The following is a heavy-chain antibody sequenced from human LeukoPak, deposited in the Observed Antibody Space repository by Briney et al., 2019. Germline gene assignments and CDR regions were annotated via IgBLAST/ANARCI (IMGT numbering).Heavy chain of an antibody. CDR3: AKTGLGPPIYYYGSGEFQH. V-gene: IGHV3-23*01. Sequence: RGSLRLSCAASGFTFSSYAMSWVRQAPGKGLEWVSAISGSGGSTYYADSVKGRFTISRDNSKNTLYLQMNRLRAEDTAVYYCAKTGLGPPIYYYGSGEFQHWGQGTLVTVSS. CDR2: ISGSGGST. D-gene: IGHD3-10*01. CDR1: GFTFSSYA. J-gene: IGHJ1*01.